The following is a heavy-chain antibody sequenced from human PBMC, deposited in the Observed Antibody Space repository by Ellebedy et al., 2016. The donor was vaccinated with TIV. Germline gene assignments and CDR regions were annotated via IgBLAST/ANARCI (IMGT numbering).Heavy chain of an antibody. CDR2: ISRSSNSL. CDR3: AKVTYYFDSHDSVTGMDV. D-gene: IGHD3-22*01. Sequence: GESLKISCAASGFTFSSYTMNWVRQAPGKGLEWVSSISRSSNSLYYADSLRGRFTVSRDNAKNSLYLQMNSLRAEDTAVYYCAKVTYYFDSHDSVTGMDVWGQGTTVTVSS. V-gene: IGHV3-21*01. J-gene: IGHJ6*02. CDR1: GFTFSSYT.